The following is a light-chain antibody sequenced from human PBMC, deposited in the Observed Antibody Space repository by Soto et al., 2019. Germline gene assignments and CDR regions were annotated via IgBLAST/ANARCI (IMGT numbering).Light chain of an antibody. J-gene: IGKJ2*01. CDR2: DIS. V-gene: IGKV1-33*01. CDR3: KQYENLPYT. Sequence: DIQMTQSASSLSASVGDRVTITCQASQVINNYLNWYQQKPGKAPKLLIYDISTLEIGVPSRFSGSGSGTDFNFTITGLQPEDIATYYCKQYENLPYTFGQGTKLEI. CDR1: QVINNY.